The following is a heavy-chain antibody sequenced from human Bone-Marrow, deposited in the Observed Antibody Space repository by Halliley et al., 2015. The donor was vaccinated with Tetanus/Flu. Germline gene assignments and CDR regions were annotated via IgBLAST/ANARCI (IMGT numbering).Heavy chain of an antibody. Sequence: VSRIKTDGSTTNYADSVKGRFTVSRDNPKNTLYLQMTSLRADDTAVYYCARESRWLQLETFDYWGQGSLVTVSS. V-gene: IGHV3-74*01. CDR3: ARESRWLQLETFDY. D-gene: IGHD5-12*01. J-gene: IGHJ4*02. CDR2: IKTDGSTT.